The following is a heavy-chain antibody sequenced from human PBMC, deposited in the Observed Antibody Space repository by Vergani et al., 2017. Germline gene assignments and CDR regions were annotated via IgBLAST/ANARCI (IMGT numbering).Heavy chain of an antibody. CDR2: VDPEDGET. Sequence: EVQLVQSGAEVKKPGATVKISCKVSGYTFTDYYMHWVQPAPGKGLEWMGLVDPEDGETIYAEKFQGRVTITTDTSTDTAYMVLRSLTSVDTAVYSCATVPSPLRYFDWSYFDYWGQGTLVTVSS. J-gene: IGHJ4*02. CDR1: GYTFTDYY. CDR3: ATVPSPLRYFDWSYFDY. D-gene: IGHD3-9*01. V-gene: IGHV1-69-2*01.